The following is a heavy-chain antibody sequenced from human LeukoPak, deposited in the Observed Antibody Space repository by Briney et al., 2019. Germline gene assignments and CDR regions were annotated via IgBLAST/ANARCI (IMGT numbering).Heavy chain of an antibody. CDR3: ARDRPNYYGSDGHYYRRDGDY. V-gene: IGHV3-23*01. J-gene: IGHJ4*02. D-gene: IGHD3-22*01. Sequence: GGSLRLSCAASGFTFSSYAMSWVRQAPGKGLEWVSAISGSGGSTYYADSVKGRFTISRDNSENTLYLQMHSLRAEDTAVYYCARDRPNYYGSDGHYYRRDGDYWGRGTLVSVSS. CDR2: ISGSGGST. CDR1: GFTFSSYA.